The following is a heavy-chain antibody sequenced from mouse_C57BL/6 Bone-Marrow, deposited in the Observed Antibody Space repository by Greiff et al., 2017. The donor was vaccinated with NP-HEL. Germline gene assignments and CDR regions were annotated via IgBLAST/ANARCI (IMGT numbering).Heavy chain of an antibody. CDR1: GFTFSSYA. V-gene: IGHV5-4*03. D-gene: IGHD5-5*01. Sequence: EVKVVESGGGLVKPGGSLKLSCAASGFTFSSYAMSWVRQTPEKRLEWVATISDGGSYTYYPDNVKGRFTISRDNAKNNLYLQMSHLKSEDTAMYYCARGRELLPTGDYAMGCWGQGTSGTVSS. CDR3: ARGRELLPTGDYAMGC. J-gene: IGHJ4*01. CDR2: ISDGGSYT.